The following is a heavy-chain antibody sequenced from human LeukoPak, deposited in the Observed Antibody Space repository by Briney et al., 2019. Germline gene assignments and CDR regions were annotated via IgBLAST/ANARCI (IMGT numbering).Heavy chain of an antibody. V-gene: IGHV6-1*01. D-gene: IGHD1-26*01. CDR2: TYYRSKWHS. J-gene: IGHJ6*03. CDR3: ARARYREINYAYAGGFYYMDV. Sequence: SQTLSLTCAISGDSVSSNSAAWNWIRQSPSRGLEWLGRTYYRSKWHSDYAVSVKSRITINPDTSKNQFSLQLNSVTPEDTAVYYCARARYREINYAYAGGFYYMDVWGKGTTVTVSS. CDR1: GDSVSSNSAA.